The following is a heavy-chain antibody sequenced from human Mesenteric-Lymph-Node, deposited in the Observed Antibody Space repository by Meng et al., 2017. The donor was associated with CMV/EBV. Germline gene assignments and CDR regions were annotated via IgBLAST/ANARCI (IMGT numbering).Heavy chain of an antibody. V-gene: IGHV3-23*01. D-gene: IGHD3-10*01. CDR1: GFTFSSYA. CDR2: ISGSGGST. CDR3: TKDISPGGADY. Sequence: GGSLRLSCAASGFTFSSYAMSWVRQASGKGLEWVSAISGSGGSTYYADSVKGRFTISRDNSKNTLYLQMNSLRTEDTAFYYCTKDISPGGADYWGQGTLVTVSS. J-gene: IGHJ4*02.